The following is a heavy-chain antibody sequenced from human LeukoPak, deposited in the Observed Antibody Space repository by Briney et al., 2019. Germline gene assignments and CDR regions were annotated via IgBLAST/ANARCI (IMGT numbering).Heavy chain of an antibody. J-gene: IGHJ6*02. CDR2: IIPIFGIA. CDR3: AGDPSPPNFDMDV. D-gene: IGHD2-2*01. V-gene: IGHV1-69*04. Sequence: ASVKVSCKASGGTFSSYAISWVRQAPGQGLEWMGRIIPIFGIANYAQKFQGRVTITADKSTSTAYMELSSLRSEDTAVYYCAGDPSPPNFDMDVWGQGTTVTVSS. CDR1: GGTFSSYA.